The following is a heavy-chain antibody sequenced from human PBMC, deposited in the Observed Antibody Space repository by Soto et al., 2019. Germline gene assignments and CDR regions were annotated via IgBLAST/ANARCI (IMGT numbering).Heavy chain of an antibody. J-gene: IGHJ4*02. CDR2: ISSDTI. Sequence: EVQLVESGGGLVQPGGSLRLSSVASGFTFNTYSMNWVRQAPGKGLEWVSYISSDTIYYADSVQGRFTISRDNAKNSLYLQMNSLRVEDTAVYYCARAWELGWGQGTLVTVSS. CDR1: GFTFNTYS. V-gene: IGHV3-48*01. D-gene: IGHD1-26*01. CDR3: ARAWELG.